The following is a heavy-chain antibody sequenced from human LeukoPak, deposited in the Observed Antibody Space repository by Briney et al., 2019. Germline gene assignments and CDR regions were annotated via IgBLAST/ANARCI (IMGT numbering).Heavy chain of an antibody. D-gene: IGHD3-22*01. Sequence: GGSLRLSCAASGFTFSSYAMSWVRQAPGKGLEWVSAISGSGGSTYYADSVKGRFTISRDNSKNTLYLQMNSLRAEDTAVYYCASWTYYYDSSGYYPPFAFDIWGQGTMVTVSS. CDR1: GFTFSSYA. J-gene: IGHJ3*02. CDR2: ISGSGGST. V-gene: IGHV3-23*01. CDR3: ASWTYYYDSSGYYPPFAFDI.